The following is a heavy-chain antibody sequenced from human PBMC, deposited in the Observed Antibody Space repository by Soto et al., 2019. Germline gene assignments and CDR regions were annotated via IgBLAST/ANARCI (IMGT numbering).Heavy chain of an antibody. CDR2: IYSGGST. Sequence: EVQLVESGGGLVQPGGSLRLSCAASGFTVSSNYMSWVRQAPGKGLEWVSVIYSGGSTYYADSVKGRFTISRDNSENPLYLQMNSLRAEDTAVYYCARTCSGGTCYFDYWGQGTLVTVSS. CDR3: ARTCSGGTCYFDY. J-gene: IGHJ4*02. D-gene: IGHD2-15*01. V-gene: IGHV3-66*01. CDR1: GFTVSSNY.